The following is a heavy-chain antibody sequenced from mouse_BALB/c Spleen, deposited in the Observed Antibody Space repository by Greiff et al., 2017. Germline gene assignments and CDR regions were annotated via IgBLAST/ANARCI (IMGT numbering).Heavy chain of an antibody. CDR1: GYTFSSYW. V-gene: IGHV1-9*01. CDR2: ILPGSGST. J-gene: IGHJ4*01. CDR3: ARGGFPYAMDY. Sequence: QVQLKESGAELMKPGASVKISCKATGYTFSSYWIEWVKQRPGHGLEWIGEILPGSGSTNYNEKFKGKATFTADTSSNTAYMQLSSLTSEDSAVYYCARGGFPYAMDYWGQGTSVTVSS.